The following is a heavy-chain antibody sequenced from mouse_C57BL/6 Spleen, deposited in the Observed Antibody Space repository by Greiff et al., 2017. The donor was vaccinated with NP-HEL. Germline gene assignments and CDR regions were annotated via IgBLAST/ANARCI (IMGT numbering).Heavy chain of an antibody. V-gene: IGHV1-59*01. D-gene: IGHD2-1*01. Sequence: QVQLQQPGAELVRPGTSVKLSCKASGYTFTSYWMHWVKQRPGQGLEWIGVIDPSDSYTNYNQKFKGKAKLTVDTSSSTAYMQLSSLTSEDSAVYYCARSTIYGRGVDYWGQGTTLTVSS. CDR1: GYTFTSYW. CDR3: ARSTIYGRGVDY. J-gene: IGHJ2*01. CDR2: IDPSDSYT.